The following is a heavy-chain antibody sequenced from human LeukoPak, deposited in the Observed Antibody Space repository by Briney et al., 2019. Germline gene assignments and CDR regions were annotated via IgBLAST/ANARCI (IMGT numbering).Heavy chain of an antibody. V-gene: IGHV3-30-3*01. Sequence: GGSLRLSCAASGFTFSSYAMHWVRQAPGKGLEWVAVISYDGSNKYYADYVKGRFTISRDNSKNTLYLQMNSLRAEDTAVYYCARGAYYYDSSGSPPSHWGQGTLVTVSS. J-gene: IGHJ4*02. CDR3: ARGAYYYDSSGSPPSH. CDR1: GFTFSSYA. D-gene: IGHD3-22*01. CDR2: ISYDGSNK.